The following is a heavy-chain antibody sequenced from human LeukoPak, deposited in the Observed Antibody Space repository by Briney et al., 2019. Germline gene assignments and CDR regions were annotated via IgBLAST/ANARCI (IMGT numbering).Heavy chain of an antibody. Sequence: SETLSLTCTVSGGSISSYYWSWIRQPPGKGLEWIGYIYYSGSTNYNPSLKSRVTISVDTSKNQFSLKLSSVTAAATAVYYCARSQDGWYPYNWFDPWGQGTLVTVSS. J-gene: IGHJ5*02. CDR3: ARSQDGWYPYNWFDP. CDR1: GGSISSYY. D-gene: IGHD6-19*01. V-gene: IGHV4-59*01. CDR2: IYYSGST.